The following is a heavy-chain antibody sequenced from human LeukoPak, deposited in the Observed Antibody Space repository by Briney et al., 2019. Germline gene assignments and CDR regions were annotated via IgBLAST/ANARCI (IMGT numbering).Heavy chain of an antibody. CDR2: ISDDATNK. Sequence: GGSLRLSCAASGFTFSNYVMHWVRQAPGKGLEWVAVISDDATNKYNADSVKGRFTISGDNSKNTLYLQMNGLRAEDTAVYYCAKDRGREGIENTFDYWGQGTLVTVSS. J-gene: IGHJ4*02. CDR1: GFTFSNYV. V-gene: IGHV3-30*18. D-gene: IGHD3-10*01. CDR3: AKDRGREGIENTFDY.